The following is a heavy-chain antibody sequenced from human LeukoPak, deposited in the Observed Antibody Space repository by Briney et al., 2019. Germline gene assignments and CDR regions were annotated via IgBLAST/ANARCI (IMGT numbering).Heavy chain of an antibody. D-gene: IGHD6-13*01. J-gene: IGHJ5*02. CDR3: ARDARQQLVNWFDP. CDR2: IIPIFGTA. V-gene: IGHV1-69*01. Sequence: ASVKVSCKASGGTFSSYAISWVRQAPGQGLEWMGGIIPIFGTANYAQKFQGRVTITADESTSTAYMELSSLRSEDTAVYYCARDARQQLVNWFDPWGQGTLVTVSS. CDR1: GGTFSSYA.